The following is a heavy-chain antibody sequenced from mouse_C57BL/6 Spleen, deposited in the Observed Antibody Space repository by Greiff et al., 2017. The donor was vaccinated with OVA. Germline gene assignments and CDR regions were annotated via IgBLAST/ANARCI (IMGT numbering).Heavy chain of an antibody. Sequence: GGGLVQPKGSLKLSCAASGFTFNTYAMHWVRQAPGKGLEWVARIRSKSSNYATYYADSVKDRFTISRDDSQSMLYLQMDNLKTEDTAMDDCVSGDYDGEYYYAMDYWGQGTSVTVSS. V-gene: IGHV10-3*01. CDR1: GFTFNTYA. CDR3: VSGDYDGEYYYAMDY. J-gene: IGHJ4*01. D-gene: IGHD2-4*01. CDR2: IRSKSSNYAT.